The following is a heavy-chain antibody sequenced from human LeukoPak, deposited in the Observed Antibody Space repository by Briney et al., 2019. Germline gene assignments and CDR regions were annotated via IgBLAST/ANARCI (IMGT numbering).Heavy chain of an antibody. CDR1: GFTVSSNY. J-gene: IGHJ6*02. CDR2: IYSGGST. D-gene: IGHD5-18*01. Sequence: GGSLRLSCAASGFTVSSNYMSWVRQAPGKGLEWVSVIYSGGSTYYADSVKGRFTISRDNSKNTLYLQMNSLRAEDTAVYYCARENGYGRLYYYGMDVWGQGTTVTVSS. V-gene: IGHV3-53*01. CDR3: ARENGYGRLYYYGMDV.